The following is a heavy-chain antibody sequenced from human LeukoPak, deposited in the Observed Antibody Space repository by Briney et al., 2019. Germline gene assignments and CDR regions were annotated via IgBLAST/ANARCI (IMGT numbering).Heavy chain of an antibody. D-gene: IGHD3-22*01. CDR2: NIPILGIA. J-gene: IGHJ4*02. CDR3: ARGEYYYDSSGYSYGFDY. V-gene: IGHV1-69*02. Sequence: SVKVSCKASGGTFSSYTISWVRQAPGQGLEWMGRNIPILGIANYAQKFQGRVTITADKSTSTAYMELSSLRSEDTAVYYCARGEYYYDSSGYSYGFDYWGQGTLVTVSS. CDR1: GGTFSSYT.